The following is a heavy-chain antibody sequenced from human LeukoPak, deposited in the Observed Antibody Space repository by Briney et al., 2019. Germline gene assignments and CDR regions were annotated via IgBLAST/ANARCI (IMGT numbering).Heavy chain of an antibody. CDR3: ARDRDSGSYGVYFDY. CDR1: GFTFDDYG. J-gene: IGHJ4*02. Sequence: RTGGSLRLSCAASGFTFDDYGMSWVRQAPGKGLEWVSGINWNGGSTGYADSVKGRFTISRDNAKNSLYLQMNSLRAEDTALYHCARDRDSGSYGVYFDYWGQGTLVTVSS. V-gene: IGHV3-20*01. CDR2: INWNGGST. D-gene: IGHD1-26*01.